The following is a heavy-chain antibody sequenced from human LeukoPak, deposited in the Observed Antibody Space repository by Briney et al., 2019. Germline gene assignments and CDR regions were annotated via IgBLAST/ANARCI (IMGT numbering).Heavy chain of an antibody. J-gene: IGHJ4*02. Sequence: ASVTVSCKASGYTFTSYGISWVRQAPGQGLEWMGWINTYIGNTNYAQKLQGRVTMTTDTSTSTVYMELRSLTSDDTAVYYCARERGGYSYGDYWGQGTLVTVSS. CDR3: ARERGGYSYGDY. D-gene: IGHD5-18*01. CDR2: INTYIGNT. CDR1: GYTFTSYG. V-gene: IGHV1-18*01.